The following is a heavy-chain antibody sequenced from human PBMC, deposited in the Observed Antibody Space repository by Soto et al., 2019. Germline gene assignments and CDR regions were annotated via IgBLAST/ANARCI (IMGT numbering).Heavy chain of an antibody. D-gene: IGHD5-12*01. CDR1: GFTFRSYW. V-gene: IGHV3-74*01. J-gene: IGHJ4*02. CDR3: ARSRYSGYCDD. CDR2: INSDGRST. Sequence: PGGSLRLSCAASGFTFRSYWIHWVRRAPGKGLVWVSRINSDGRSTTYADSVKGRFSISRDNAKNTLYLQMNSLRAEDTAVYYCARSRYSGYCDDWGQGVLVTVSS.